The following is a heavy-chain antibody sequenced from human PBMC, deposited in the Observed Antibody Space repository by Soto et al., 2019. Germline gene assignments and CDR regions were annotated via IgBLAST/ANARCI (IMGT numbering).Heavy chain of an antibody. V-gene: IGHV1-69*06. Sequence: QVQLVQSGAEVKKPGSSVKVSCKTSGGLFSVFSFNWVRQAPGQGLEWMGGVLPITGSTDYAQKFQGRLTITAERSTRTIYMELSRLKSDDTANYYCATIRVRGGPLRFEDGGQGTLNSVSS. D-gene: IGHD5-12*01. CDR2: VLPITGST. J-gene: IGHJ4*01. CDR1: GGLFSVFS. CDR3: ATIRVRGGPLRFED.